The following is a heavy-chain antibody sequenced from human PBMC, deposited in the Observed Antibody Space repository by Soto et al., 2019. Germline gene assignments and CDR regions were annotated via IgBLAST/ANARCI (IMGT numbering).Heavy chain of an antibody. CDR3: AADPVAGPYYFDY. Sequence: AGGSLRLSCAASGFTFSSYAMHWVRQAPGKGLEWVAVISYDGSNKYYADSVKGRFTISRDNSKNTLYLQMNSLRAEDTAVYYCAADPVAGPYYFDYWGQGTLVTVSS. CDR1: GFTFSSYA. D-gene: IGHD6-19*01. V-gene: IGHV3-30-3*01. CDR2: ISYDGSNK. J-gene: IGHJ4*02.